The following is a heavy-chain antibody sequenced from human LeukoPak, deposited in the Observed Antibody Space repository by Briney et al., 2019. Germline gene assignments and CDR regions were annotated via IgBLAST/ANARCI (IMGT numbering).Heavy chain of an antibody. CDR2: IYYSGST. D-gene: IGHD4-17*01. V-gene: IGHV4-30-4*08. CDR3: ARASTLYGDYPGY. Sequence: SQTLSLTCTVSGGSISSGDYYWSWIRQPPGKGLEWIGYIYYSGSTYYNPSLKSRVTISVDTSKNQFSLKLSSVTAADTAVYYCARASTLYGDYPGYWGQGTLVTVSS. J-gene: IGHJ4*02. CDR1: GGSISSGDYY.